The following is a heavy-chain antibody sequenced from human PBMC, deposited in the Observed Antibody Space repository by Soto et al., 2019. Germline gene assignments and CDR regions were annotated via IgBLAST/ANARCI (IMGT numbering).Heavy chain of an antibody. CDR1: GGSFSGYY. CDR2: INHSGST. J-gene: IGHJ4*02. Sequence: QVQLQQWGAGLLKPSETLSLTCAVYGGSFSGYYWSWIRQPPGKGLKWIGEINHSGSTIYNPSLESRGTISVDTSKNRFSLKLSSVTAADTAVYYCARVQWFGMDGRYWGQGTLVTVSS. D-gene: IGHD3-10*01. V-gene: IGHV4-34*02. CDR3: ARVQWFGMDGRY.